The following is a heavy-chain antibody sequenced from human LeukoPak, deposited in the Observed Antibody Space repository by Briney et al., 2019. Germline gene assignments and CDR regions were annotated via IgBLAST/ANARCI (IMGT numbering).Heavy chain of an antibody. V-gene: IGHV3-30*02. CDR2: IWYGGSNK. CDR3: AKAYSSSWDRNDAFDI. Sequence: GGSLRLSCAASGFTFSDYYMSWIRQAPGKGLEWVAVIWYGGSNKYYADSVKGRFTISRDNSKNTLYLQMNSLRAEDTAVYYCAKAYSSSWDRNDAFDIWGQGTMVTVSS. D-gene: IGHD6-13*01. CDR1: GFTFSDYY. J-gene: IGHJ3*02.